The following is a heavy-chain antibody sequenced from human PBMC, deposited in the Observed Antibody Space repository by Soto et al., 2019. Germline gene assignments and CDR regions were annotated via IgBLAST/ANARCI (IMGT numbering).Heavy chain of an antibody. CDR2: ISTYNGNT. CDR1: GYTFTTYD. D-gene: IGHD2-8*01. J-gene: IGHJ6*02. Sequence: GASVKVSCKASGYTFTTYDISWVRQAPGQGLEWMGRISTYNGNTNYPQSLQGRLTMTTDTSTTTAYMELRSLRSDDTAVYYCARDPYFVLIVNGPHLYAMDVWGQGTTLTGSS. V-gene: IGHV1-18*01. CDR3: ARDPYFVLIVNGPHLYAMDV.